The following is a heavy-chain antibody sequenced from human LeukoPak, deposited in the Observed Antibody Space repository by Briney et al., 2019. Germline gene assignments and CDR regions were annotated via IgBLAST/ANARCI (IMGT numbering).Heavy chain of an antibody. V-gene: IGHV3-23*01. J-gene: IGHJ4*02. CDR2: ISGSGSST. D-gene: IGHD5-12*01. Sequence: PGGSLRLSCAASGLTFSSSAMSWVRQAPGKGLEWVSGISGSGSSTYYADSVKGQFTISRDNSKNMVYLQMNSLRAEDTAIYYCAKESGYDSTYQFDYWGQGTLVTVSS. CDR1: GLTFSSSA. CDR3: AKESGYDSTYQFDY.